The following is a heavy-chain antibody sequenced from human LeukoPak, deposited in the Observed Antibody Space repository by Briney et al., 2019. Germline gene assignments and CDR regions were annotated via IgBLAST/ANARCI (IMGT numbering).Heavy chain of an antibody. J-gene: IGHJ4*02. CDR2: ISSGGSTI. CDR1: GFTFSDYY. CDR3: ARRAAAGRGFDY. D-gene: IGHD6-13*01. Sequence: GGSLRLSCAVSGFTFSDYYMSWIRQAPGKGLEWVAYISSGGSTISHADSVKGRFTISRDNAENSLYLQMNSLRVEDTAVYYCARRAAAGRGFDYWGQGTRVTVSS. V-gene: IGHV3-11*01.